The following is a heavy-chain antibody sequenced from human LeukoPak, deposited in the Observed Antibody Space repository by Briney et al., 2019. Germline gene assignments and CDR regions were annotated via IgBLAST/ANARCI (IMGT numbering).Heavy chain of an antibody. D-gene: IGHD3-10*01. CDR1: GYTFTNYW. Sequence: GESLKISCKGSGYTFTNYWIGWVRQMPGKGLGWMGIIYPGTSETRYSPSFQGQVTMSADKSITTAYLQWSSLKASDTAIYYCARHRGAQVPPGTDWFDPWGQGTLVTVSS. CDR2: IYPGTSET. V-gene: IGHV5-51*01. J-gene: IGHJ5*02. CDR3: ARHRGAQVPPGTDWFDP.